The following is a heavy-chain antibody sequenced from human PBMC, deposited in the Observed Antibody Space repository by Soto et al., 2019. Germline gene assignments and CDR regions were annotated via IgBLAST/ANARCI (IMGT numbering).Heavy chain of an antibody. J-gene: IGHJ4*02. V-gene: IGHV4-61*01. Sequence: QVQLQESGPGLVKPSETLSLTCTVSGGSVSSGSYYWSWIRQPPGKGLEWIGYIYYSGSTNYNPSPKXPXTXSXXTSKNQFSLKLSSVTAADTAVYYCARAVPGTAVNYWGQGTLVTVSS. CDR1: GGSVSSGSYY. CDR2: IYYSGST. CDR3: ARAVPGTAVNY. D-gene: IGHD3-10*01.